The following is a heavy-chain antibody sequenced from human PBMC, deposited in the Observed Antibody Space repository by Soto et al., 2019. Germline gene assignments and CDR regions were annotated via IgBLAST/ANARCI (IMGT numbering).Heavy chain of an antibody. J-gene: IGHJ4*02. V-gene: IGHV4-39*01. Sequence: QLQLQESGPGLVKPSETLSLTCSVSGDSIRNSRHYWGWIRQPPGKGLEWIGSLYYTGSTYYNSSLKSRVTISVDTSKNPFSLRLSSVTAADTAVYYCARLFDYLSPSYWGRGTLVTVSS. CDR2: LYYTGST. CDR1: GDSIRNSRHY. D-gene: IGHD3-9*01. CDR3: ARLFDYLSPSY.